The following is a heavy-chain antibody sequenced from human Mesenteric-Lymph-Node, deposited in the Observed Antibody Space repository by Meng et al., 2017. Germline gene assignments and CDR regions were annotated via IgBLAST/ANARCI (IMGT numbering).Heavy chain of an antibody. D-gene: IGHD6-13*01. CDR2: INWNGGST. J-gene: IGHJ4*02. Sequence: GRLVEFGGGGVRPGGSLRLSCAASGFTFDDYGMSWVRQAPGKGLEWVSGINWNGGSTGYADSVKGRFTISRDNAKNSLYLQMNSLRAEDTALYHCARIASSGWGTWYYFDYWGQGTLVTVSS. V-gene: IGHV3-20*01. CDR1: GFTFDDYG. CDR3: ARIASSGWGTWYYFDY.